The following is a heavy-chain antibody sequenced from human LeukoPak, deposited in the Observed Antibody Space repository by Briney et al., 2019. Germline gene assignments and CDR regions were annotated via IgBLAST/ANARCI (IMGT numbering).Heavy chain of an antibody. D-gene: IGHD3-22*01. Sequence: GGPLRLSCAASGFTFDDYGMSWVRQAPGKGLEWVSGINWNGGSTGYADSVKGRFTISRDNAKNSLYLQMNSLRAGDTALYYCARERTYYYDSNPDYFDYWGQGTLVTVSS. CDR1: GFTFDDYG. V-gene: IGHV3-20*04. J-gene: IGHJ4*02. CDR2: INWNGGST. CDR3: ARERTYYYDSNPDYFDY.